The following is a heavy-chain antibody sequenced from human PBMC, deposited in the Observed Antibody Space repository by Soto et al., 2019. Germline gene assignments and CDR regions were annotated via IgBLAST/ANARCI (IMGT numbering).Heavy chain of an antibody. Sequence: SLRLSCAASGFTLSSYCFNWVLQTPGKGLEWVAFISYDGSNKYYADSVKGRFTISRDNSKKTLYLQMDSLRAEDMAVYYCARDERIQLWFFDYWGQGTLVTVSS. CDR1: GFTLSSYC. D-gene: IGHD5-18*01. CDR2: ISYDGSNK. J-gene: IGHJ4*02. V-gene: IGHV3-30*03. CDR3: ARDERIQLWFFDY.